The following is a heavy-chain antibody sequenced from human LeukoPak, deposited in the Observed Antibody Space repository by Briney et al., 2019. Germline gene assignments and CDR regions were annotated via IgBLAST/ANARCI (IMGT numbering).Heavy chain of an antibody. J-gene: IGHJ4*02. CDR2: ISSGSSYI. D-gene: IGHD5-18*01. CDR3: ARDRLSVDTAGFDY. V-gene: IGHV3-21*01. CDR1: GFTFSRYN. Sequence: PGGSLRLSCAASGFTFSRYNMNWVRQAPGKGLEWVSSISSGSSYIYYADSVKGRFTISRDNAKNSLYLQMNSLRAEDTAVYYCARDRLSVDTAGFDYWGQGTLVTVSS.